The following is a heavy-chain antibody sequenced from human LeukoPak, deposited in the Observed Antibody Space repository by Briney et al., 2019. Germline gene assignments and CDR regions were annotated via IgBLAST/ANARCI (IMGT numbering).Heavy chain of an antibody. Sequence: GGTLRLSCAVSGFTFSSYGMSWVRQAPGKGLEWVTVISGSGGSTYYADSVKGRFTISRDNSKNTLYLQMNSLRAEDTAVYYCARHYYDSRHDAFDIWGQGTMVTVSS. V-gene: IGHV3-23*01. J-gene: IGHJ3*02. CDR3: ARHYYDSRHDAFDI. CDR1: GFTFSSYG. CDR2: ISGSGGST. D-gene: IGHD3-22*01.